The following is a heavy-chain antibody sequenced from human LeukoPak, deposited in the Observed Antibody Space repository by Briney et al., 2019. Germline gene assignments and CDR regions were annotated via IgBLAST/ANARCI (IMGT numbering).Heavy chain of an antibody. CDR2: INYSGST. V-gene: IGHV4-59*01. Sequence: SETLSLTCTVSGGSISSYYWGWIRQPPGKGLEWIGYINYSGSTNYNPSLKSRVSISVDTSKNQFTLKLSSLTAADTAVYFCARYLGYCSGNNCYSGRFDPWGQGTLVAVSS. CDR1: GGSISSYY. J-gene: IGHJ5*02. CDR3: ARYLGYCSGNNCYSGRFDP. D-gene: IGHD2-15*01.